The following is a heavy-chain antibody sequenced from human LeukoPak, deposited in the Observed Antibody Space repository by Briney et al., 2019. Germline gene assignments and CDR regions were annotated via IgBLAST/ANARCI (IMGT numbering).Heavy chain of an antibody. CDR1: GFTFSSYS. Sequence: GGSLRLSCAASGFTFSSYSMNWVRQAPGKGLEWVSYISSSSSTICYADSVKGRFTISRDNAKNSLYLQMNSLRAEDTAVYYCARGRLLWFGELNAGLDYWGQGTLVTVSS. D-gene: IGHD3-10*01. CDR2: ISSSSSTI. CDR3: ARGRLLWFGELNAGLDY. J-gene: IGHJ4*02. V-gene: IGHV3-48*01.